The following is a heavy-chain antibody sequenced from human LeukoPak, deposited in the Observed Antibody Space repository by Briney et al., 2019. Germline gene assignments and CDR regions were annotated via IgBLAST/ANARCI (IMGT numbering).Heavy chain of an antibody. Sequence: GGSLRLSCAASGFTFSNYAMSWVRQAPGKGLEWVSTTSGSGGSTYYADSVKGRFTVSRDNSNNTLYLQMNSLRAEDTAVYFCAKDGLWQLVDHEYFHHWGQGTLVTVSS. CDR2: TSGSGGST. CDR3: AKDGLWQLVDHEYFHH. D-gene: IGHD6-6*01. J-gene: IGHJ1*01. CDR1: GFTFSNYA. V-gene: IGHV3-23*01.